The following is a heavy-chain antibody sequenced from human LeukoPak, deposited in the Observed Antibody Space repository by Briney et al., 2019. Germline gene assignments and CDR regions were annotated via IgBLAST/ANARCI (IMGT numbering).Heavy chain of an antibody. Sequence: SETLSLTCAVYGGSFSGYYWSWIRQPPGKGLEWIGEINHSGSTNYNPSLKSRVTISVDTSKNQFSLKLSSVTAADTAVYYCARVRDSTKAYYYYYMDVWGKGTTVTISS. CDR3: ARVRDSTKAYYYYYMDV. D-gene: IGHD5-24*01. CDR1: GGSFSGYY. CDR2: INHSGST. J-gene: IGHJ6*03. V-gene: IGHV4-34*01.